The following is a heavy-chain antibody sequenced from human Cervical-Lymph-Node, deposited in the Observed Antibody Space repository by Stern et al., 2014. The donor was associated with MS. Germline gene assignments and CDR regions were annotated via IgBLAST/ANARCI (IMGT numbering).Heavy chain of an antibody. CDR2: IYYSGKN. V-gene: IGHV4-30-4*01. J-gene: IGHJ4*02. CDR1: GDSINSGDFH. D-gene: IGHD4-17*01. Sequence: QVQLQESGPGLVKPSETLSLTCTVSGDSINSGDFHWGWVRQSPGKGLEWIGYIYYSGKNYNNPSLKSRVTMSIDTSTNQFSLNLTSVTAADTALYFCARMKTGLRENRGFDFWGQGTQVTVSS. CDR3: ARMKTGLRENRGFDF.